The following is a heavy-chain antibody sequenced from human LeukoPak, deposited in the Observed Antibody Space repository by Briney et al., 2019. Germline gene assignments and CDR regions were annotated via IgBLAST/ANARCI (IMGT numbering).Heavy chain of an antibody. CDR1: GFTVSSNY. V-gene: IGHV3-66*02. J-gene: IGHJ3*02. D-gene: IGHD1-1*01. CDR3: ARGGYNWNDESAFDI. Sequence: GGSLRLSCAASGFTVSSNYMSWVRQAPGKGLEWVSVTYSGGSTYYADSVKGRFTISRDNSKNTLYPQMNSLRAEDTAVYYCARGGYNWNDESAFDIWGQGTMVTVSS. CDR2: TYSGGST.